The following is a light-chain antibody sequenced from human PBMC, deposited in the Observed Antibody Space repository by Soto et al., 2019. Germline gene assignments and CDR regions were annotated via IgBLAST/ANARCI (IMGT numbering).Light chain of an antibody. Sequence: QSALTQPPSASGSPEQSVTISCTGTSSDIGGYNYVSWYQHRQDKVPKLIIYQFFHRPSDVPDRFSGSKSGNTAFLTVSGIQAEDEADYYCTSYAGANNYYLFGPGTKLTVL. CDR3: TSYAGANNYYL. CDR1: SSDIGGYNY. V-gene: IGLV2-8*01. J-gene: IGLJ1*01. CDR2: QFF.